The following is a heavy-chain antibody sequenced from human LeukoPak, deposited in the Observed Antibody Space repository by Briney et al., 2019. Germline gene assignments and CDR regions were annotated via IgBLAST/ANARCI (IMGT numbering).Heavy chain of an antibody. CDR1: GYTFTGYY. D-gene: IGHD3-3*01. CDR2: INPNSGGT. J-gene: IGHJ6*02. Sequence: ASVKVSCKASGYTFTGYYMHWVRQAPGQGLEWMGWINPNSGGTNYAQKFQGRVTMTRNTSISTAYMELSSLRSEDTAVYYCARGDGRSLEWTRNYYYYGMDVWGQGTTVTVSS. CDR3: ARGDGRSLEWTRNYYYYGMDV. V-gene: IGHV1-2*02.